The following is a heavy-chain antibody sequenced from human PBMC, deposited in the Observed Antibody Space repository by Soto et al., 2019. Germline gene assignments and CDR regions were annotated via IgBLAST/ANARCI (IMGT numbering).Heavy chain of an antibody. J-gene: IGHJ4*02. CDR2: INQHGSEK. Sequence: EVQLVESGGNLVQPGGSLRLSCVASGFFFSSYSMTWVRQAPGKGLEWVANINQHGSEKYYLDSVKGRFTISRDNAKNSLYLQMNNLRGEETAVYYCARDDGWLALDYWGQGTLVTVSS. CDR3: ARDDGWLALDY. D-gene: IGHD6-19*01. CDR1: GFFFSSYS. V-gene: IGHV3-7*01.